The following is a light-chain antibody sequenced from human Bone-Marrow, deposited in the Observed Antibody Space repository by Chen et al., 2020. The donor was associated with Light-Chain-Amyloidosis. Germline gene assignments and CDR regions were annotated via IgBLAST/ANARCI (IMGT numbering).Light chain of an antibody. V-gene: IGLV3-25*03. J-gene: IGLJ2*01. CDR2: RDT. CDR1: DLPTKY. CDR3: QTANRIGTFEGV. Sequence: SYELTQPPSVSVSPGQTARITCSGDDLPTKYAYWYQQKPGQAPVLVIHRDTERPSGISERFSGSRSGKTTTFTNRGVQSEDECDYHGQTANRIGTFEGVCGGGTKLSVL.